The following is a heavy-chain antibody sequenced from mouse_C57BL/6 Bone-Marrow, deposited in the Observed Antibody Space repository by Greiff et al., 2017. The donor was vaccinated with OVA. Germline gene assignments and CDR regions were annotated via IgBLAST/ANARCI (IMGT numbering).Heavy chain of an antibody. CDR1: GFTFSSYT. Sequence: EVKLVESGGGLVKPGGSLKLSCAASGFTFSSYTMFWVRQTPEKRLEWVATISGGGGNTYYPDSVKGRFTISRDNAKNTLYLQMSSLRSEDTALYYCARQGGNYWYFDVWGTGTTVTVSS. CDR3: ARQGGNYWYFDV. D-gene: IGHD1-1*02. V-gene: IGHV5-9*01. J-gene: IGHJ1*03. CDR2: ISGGGGNT.